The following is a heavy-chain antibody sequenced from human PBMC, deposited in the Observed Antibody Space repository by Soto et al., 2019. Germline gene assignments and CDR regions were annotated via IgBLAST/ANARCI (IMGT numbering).Heavy chain of an antibody. V-gene: IGHV2-5*02. Sequence: QITLRESGPTLVKPTQTLTLTCSFSGFSLTTSGLSVAWIRQPPGKALEWLTLIYWDDDKRYSPTLKSRLTVTRDTSKNQVVLRMTNLDPVDTATYYRALQTTVTQAFDKWGNGTLVTVSS. CDR2: IYWDDDK. CDR1: GFSLTTSGLS. J-gene: IGHJ4*01. CDR3: ALQTTVTQAFDK. D-gene: IGHD4-17*01.